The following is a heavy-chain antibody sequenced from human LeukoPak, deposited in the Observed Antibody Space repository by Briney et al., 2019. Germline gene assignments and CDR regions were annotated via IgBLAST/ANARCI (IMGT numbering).Heavy chain of an antibody. CDR2: ISWNSGSI. CDR3: AKAPSYGDKYYYYGMDV. D-gene: IGHD4-17*01. J-gene: IGHJ6*02. Sequence: GRSLRLSCAASGFTFDDYAMHWVRHTPGKGLEWVSGISWNSGSIGYADSVKGRFTISRDNAKNSLYLQMNSLRAEDTALYYCAKAPSYGDKYYYYGMDVWGQGTTVTVSS. CDR1: GFTFDDYA. V-gene: IGHV3-9*01.